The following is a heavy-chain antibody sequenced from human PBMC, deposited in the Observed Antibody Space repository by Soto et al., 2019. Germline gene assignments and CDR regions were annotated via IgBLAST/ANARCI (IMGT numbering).Heavy chain of an antibody. CDR3: ARDIGSYAYGEGY. V-gene: IGHV4-4*07. CDR2: VYSSETT. CDR1: GGSINSYW. J-gene: IGHJ4*02. Sequence: PSETLSLTCSVSGGSINSYWWSWIRQPAGKGLEWIGRVYSSETTDYNPSLNSRATMSVETSKNQFSLKLSSVTAADTAVYYCARDIGSYAYGEGYWGQGIQVTVSS. D-gene: IGHD3-10*01.